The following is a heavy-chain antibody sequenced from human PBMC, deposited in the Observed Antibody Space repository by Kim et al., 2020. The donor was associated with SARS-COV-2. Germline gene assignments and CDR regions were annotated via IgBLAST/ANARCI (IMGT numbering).Heavy chain of an antibody. Sequence: GGSLRLSCAASGFTFSSYAMSWVRQAPGKGLEWVSAISGSGGSTYYADSVKGRFTISRDNSKNTLYLQMNRLRAEHTAVYYSAKDLYLLVEEGPPESNWFDTWGQGPLVTISS. CDR2: ISGSGGST. CDR3: AKDLYLLVEEGPPESNWFDT. V-gene: IGHV3-23*01. J-gene: IGHJ5*02. D-gene: IGHD2-15*01. CDR1: GFTFSSYA.